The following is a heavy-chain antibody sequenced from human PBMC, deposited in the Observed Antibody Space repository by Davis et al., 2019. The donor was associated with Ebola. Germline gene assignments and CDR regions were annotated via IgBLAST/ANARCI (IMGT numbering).Heavy chain of an antibody. V-gene: IGHV3-53*04. CDR1: GFTVSSNY. CDR2: IYSGGST. J-gene: IGHJ6*02. Sequence: GESLKISCAASGFTVSSNYMSWVRQAPGKGLEWVSVIYSGGSTYYADSVKGRFTISRHNSKNTLYLQMNSLRAEETAVYYRARIWLYGMDVWGQGTTVTVSS. D-gene: IGHD6-19*01. CDR3: ARIWLYGMDV.